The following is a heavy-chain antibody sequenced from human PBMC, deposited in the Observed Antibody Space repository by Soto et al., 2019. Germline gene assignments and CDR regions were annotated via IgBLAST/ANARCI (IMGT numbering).Heavy chain of an antibody. J-gene: IGHJ5*02. V-gene: IGHV3-48*02. CDR3: ARGDRFRCSGDRCFSDGLFLS. CDR1: GFTFGIYS. Sequence: EVQLVESGGGLVQRGGSLRLSCAASGFTFGIYSMNWVRQAPGKGLEWISYINGSSSTMYNADSVKGRFIISRDNADNSLYLQMNSLRDADTAVYYCARGDRFRCSGDRCFSDGLFLSWGQGTLVTVSS. CDR2: INGSSSTM. D-gene: IGHD2-15*01.